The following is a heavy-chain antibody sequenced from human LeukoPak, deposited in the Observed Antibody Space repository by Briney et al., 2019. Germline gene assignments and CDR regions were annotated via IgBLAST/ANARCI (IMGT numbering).Heavy chain of an antibody. CDR1: GFTFSSYW. D-gene: IGHD2-2*01. J-gene: IGHJ4*02. V-gene: IGHV3-74*01. Sequence: PGGTLRLSCAASGFTFSSYWVHWVRHAPGKGLVWVSRITGAGSSTIYGDAVKGRFTISRDNAKNTLYLQMNSLRAEDTAVYYCARGFNYAYDYWGQGTLVTVSS. CDR3: ARGFNYAYDY. CDR2: ITGAGSST.